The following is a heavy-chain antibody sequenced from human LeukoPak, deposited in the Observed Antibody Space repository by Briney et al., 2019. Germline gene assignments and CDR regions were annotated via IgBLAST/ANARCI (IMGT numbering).Heavy chain of an antibody. V-gene: IGHV1-46*04. Sequence: ASVKVSCKASGYTFTSYYMHWVRQAPGQGLEWMGIINPSGGSTSYADSVKGRFTISRDNAKNTLYLQMNSLRAEDTAVYYCARGGGYSYGQIDYWGQGTLVTVSS. CDR3: ARGGGYSYGQIDY. D-gene: IGHD5-18*01. J-gene: IGHJ4*02. CDR1: GYTFTSYY. CDR2: INPSGGST.